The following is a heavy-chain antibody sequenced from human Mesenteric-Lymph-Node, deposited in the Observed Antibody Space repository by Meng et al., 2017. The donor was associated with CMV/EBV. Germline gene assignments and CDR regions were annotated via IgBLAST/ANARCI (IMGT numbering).Heavy chain of an antibody. Sequence: GSLRLSCAASGFIFSDSVIHWVRQASGKGLEWLGRIRSKPNSYATAYAASVKGRFTISRDDSKNTAYLQLNSLKTEDTAVYYCTRQRVGVLTPFDPWGQGTPVTVSS. D-gene: IGHD3-3*01. CDR1: GFIFSDSV. CDR2: IRSKPNSYAT. J-gene: IGHJ5*02. CDR3: TRQRVGVLTPFDP. V-gene: IGHV3-73*01.